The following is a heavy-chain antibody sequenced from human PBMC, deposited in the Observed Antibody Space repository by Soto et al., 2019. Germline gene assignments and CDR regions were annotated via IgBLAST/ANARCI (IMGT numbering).Heavy chain of an antibody. Sequence: QVQLVQSGAEVKKPGASVKVSCKASGYTFTSYDINWLRQATGQGLEWMGWMNPNSGNTGYAQKFQGRVTMTRNTSISTASMELSRRRSEETAVYYCAREVVRGMDVWGQGTTVTVSS. CDR3: AREVVRGMDV. V-gene: IGHV1-8*01. D-gene: IGHD2-15*01. J-gene: IGHJ6*02. CDR2: MNPNSGNT. CDR1: GYTFTSYD.